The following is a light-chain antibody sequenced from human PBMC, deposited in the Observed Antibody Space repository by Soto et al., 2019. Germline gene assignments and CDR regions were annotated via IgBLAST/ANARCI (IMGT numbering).Light chain of an antibody. CDR2: LGS. Sequence: IVLTQSPLSLPVTPGEPASISCRSSQSLLHRNGYNYLDWYLQKPGQSPKVLIYLGSNRASGDPDRFRGSGSGKDSALNISRVGAEGVGIYYCMQALQATLSFGGGTKVELK. CDR3: MQALQATLS. J-gene: IGKJ4*01. CDR1: QSLLHRNGYNY. V-gene: IGKV2-28*01.